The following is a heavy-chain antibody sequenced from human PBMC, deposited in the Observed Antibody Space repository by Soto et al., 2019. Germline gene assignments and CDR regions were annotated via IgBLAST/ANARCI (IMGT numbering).Heavy chain of an antibody. D-gene: IGHD1-1*01. CDR3: VTRTWSSFGLDA. Sequence: GESLKISCLASGYSFTGYWVGWVRQMSGRGLEWMGIIYPHVSDTRYSPSFQGQVTISADKSISTVYLQWSSLKASDTAIYYCVTRTWSSFGLDAWGQGTGMTVSS. CDR1: GYSFTGYW. V-gene: IGHV5-51*01. J-gene: IGHJ6*02. CDR2: IYPHVSDT.